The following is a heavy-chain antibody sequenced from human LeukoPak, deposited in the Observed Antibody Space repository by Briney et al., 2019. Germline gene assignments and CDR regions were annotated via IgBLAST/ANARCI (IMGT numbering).Heavy chain of an antibody. CDR2: INHSGST. V-gene: IGHV4-34*01. D-gene: IGHD6-6*01. CDR3: ARDGPYSSSGHFDY. J-gene: IGHJ4*02. Sequence: SETLSLTCAVYGGSFSGYYWSWIRQPPGKGLEWIGEINHSGSTNYNPSLKSRVTISVDTSKNQFSLKLSSVTAADTAVCYCARDGPYSSSGHFDYWGQGTLVTVSS. CDR1: GGSFSGYY.